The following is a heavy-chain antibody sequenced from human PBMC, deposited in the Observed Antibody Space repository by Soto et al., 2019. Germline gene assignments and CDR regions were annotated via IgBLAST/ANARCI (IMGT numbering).Heavy chain of an antibody. Sequence: SETRSLTCTVSGGSISSGDYYWSWIRQPPGKGLEWIGYIYYSGSTYYNPSLKSRVTISVDTSKNQCSLKLSSVTAADTAVYYCARAPRYDFWSGYYPYFDYWGQGTLVTVSS. V-gene: IGHV4-30-4*01. D-gene: IGHD3-3*01. CDR1: GGSISSGDYY. CDR3: ARAPRYDFWSGYYPYFDY. J-gene: IGHJ4*02. CDR2: IYYSGST.